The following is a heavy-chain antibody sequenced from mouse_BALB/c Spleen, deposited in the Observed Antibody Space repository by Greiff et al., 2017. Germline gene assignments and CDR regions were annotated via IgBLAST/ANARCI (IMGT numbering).Heavy chain of an antibody. J-gene: IGHJ4*01. V-gene: IGHV5-4*02. D-gene: IGHD2-14*01. CDR2: ISDGGSYT. Sequence: EVKVEESGGGLVKPGGSLKLSCAASGFTFSDYYMYWVRQTPEKRLEWVATISDGGSYTYYPDSVKGRFTISRDNAKNNLYLQMSSLKSEDTAMYYCARDLAYYRYDGTYYAMDYWGQGTSVTVSS. CDR1: GFTFSDYY. CDR3: ARDLAYYRYDGTYYAMDY.